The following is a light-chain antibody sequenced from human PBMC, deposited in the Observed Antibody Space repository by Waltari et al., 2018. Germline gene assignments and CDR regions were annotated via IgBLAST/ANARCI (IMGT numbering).Light chain of an antibody. CDR3: QQYNSYPF. J-gene: IGKJ4*01. CDR1: QSISSW. CDR2: KAS. V-gene: IGKV1-5*03. Sequence: DIQMTHSPSTLSASVGDRVTIPCRASQSISSWLAWYQQKPGKAPKLLIYKASSLESGDPSRFSGSGSGTEFTLTISSLQPDDFATYYCQQYNSYPFFGGGTKVEIK.